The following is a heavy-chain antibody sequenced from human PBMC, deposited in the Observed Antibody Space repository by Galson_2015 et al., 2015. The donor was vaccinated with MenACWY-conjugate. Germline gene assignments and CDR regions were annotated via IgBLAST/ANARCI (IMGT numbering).Heavy chain of an antibody. CDR2: ISSSSSYI. Sequence: SLRLSCAASGFTFSSYSMNWVRQAPGKGLEWVSSISSSSSYIYYADSVKGRFTISRDNAKNSLYLQMNSLRAEDTAVYYCARDCSGGSCYHYSYYYYGMDVWGQGTTVTVSS. CDR1: GFTFSSYS. V-gene: IGHV3-21*01. CDR3: ARDCSGGSCYHYSYYYYGMDV. D-gene: IGHD2-15*01. J-gene: IGHJ6*02.